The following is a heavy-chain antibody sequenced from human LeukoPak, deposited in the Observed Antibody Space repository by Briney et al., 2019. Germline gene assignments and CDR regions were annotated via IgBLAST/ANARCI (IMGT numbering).Heavy chain of an antibody. CDR1: GYTFTGYY. V-gene: IGHV1-2*02. CDR3: ARASQHTIWSSSGMDV. Sequence: ASVKVSCKASGYTFTGYYMHWVRQAPGQGLEWMGWINPNSGGTNYAQKFQGRVTMTRDTSISTAYMELSRLRSDDTAVYYCARASQHTIWSSSGMDVWGQGTTVTVSS. J-gene: IGHJ6*02. D-gene: IGHD3-10*01. CDR2: INPNSGGT.